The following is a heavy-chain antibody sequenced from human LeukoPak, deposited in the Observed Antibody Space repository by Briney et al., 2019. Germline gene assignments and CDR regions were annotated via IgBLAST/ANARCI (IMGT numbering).Heavy chain of an antibody. J-gene: IGHJ4*02. CDR1: GFTFSSYA. CDR2: ISGSGGST. CDR3: AKKGYYDFWSGYYTLPGPFDY. D-gene: IGHD3-3*01. Sequence: GGSLRLSCAASGFTFSSYAMSWVRQAPGKGLEWVPAISGSGGSTYYADSVKGRFTISRDNSKNTLYLQMNSLRAEDTAVYYCAKKGYYDFWSGYYTLPGPFDYWGQGTLVTVSS. V-gene: IGHV3-23*01.